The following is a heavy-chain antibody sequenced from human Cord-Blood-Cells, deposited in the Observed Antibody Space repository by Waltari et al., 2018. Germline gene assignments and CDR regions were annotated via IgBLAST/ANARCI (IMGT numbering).Heavy chain of an antibody. J-gene: IGHJ3*02. D-gene: IGHD3-3*01. CDR1: GYTFTSYA. CDR3: AYDFWSGYYTFDI. V-gene: IGHV1-3*01. Sequence: QVQLVQSGAEVKKPGASVKVSCKASGYTFTSYAMHWVRQAPGQRLEWMGWINAGNGNTKYSQKFQGRVTITRDTSASTAYMELSSLRSEDTAVYYCAYDFWSGYYTFDIWGQGTMVTASS. CDR2: INAGNGNT.